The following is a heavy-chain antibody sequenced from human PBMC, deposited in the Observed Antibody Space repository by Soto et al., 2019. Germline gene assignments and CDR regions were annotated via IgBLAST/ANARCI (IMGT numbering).Heavy chain of an antibody. V-gene: IGHV1-3*05. D-gene: IGHD3-16*01. CDR3: ARSAISPSGGPIGPFDY. CDR1: GYVFSAYA. CDR2: INPGNGNT. Sequence: QVQLVQSGAEEKKPGASVRVSCKASGYVFSAYAIHWVRQAPGQRLEWMGWINPGNGNTRYSQNFQGRLTIHTETSATTAYMELSSLRSDDTAVYYCARSAISPSGGPIGPFDYWGQGNLVSVSS. J-gene: IGHJ4*02.